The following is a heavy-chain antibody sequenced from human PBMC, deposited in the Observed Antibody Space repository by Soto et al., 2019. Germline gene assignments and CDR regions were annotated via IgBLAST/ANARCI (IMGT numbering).Heavy chain of an antibody. CDR3: ARDRLYYYDSSGTDY. Sequence: GGSLRLSCAASGFTFSSYTMHWVRQAPGKGLEWVAVISYDERSKYFADSVKGRFTISRDNSQNTLYLQMNSLRAEDTAVYYCARDRLYYYDSSGTDYWGQGTLVTVSS. D-gene: IGHD3-22*01. CDR1: GFTFSSYT. J-gene: IGHJ4*02. CDR2: ISYDERSK. V-gene: IGHV3-30*04.